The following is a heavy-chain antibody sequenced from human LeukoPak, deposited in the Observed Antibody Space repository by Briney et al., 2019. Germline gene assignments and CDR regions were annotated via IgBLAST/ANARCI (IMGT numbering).Heavy chain of an antibody. D-gene: IGHD3-22*01. CDR1: GFTFSSYG. CDR3: ARGGAYYYDSSGYYSDAFDI. CDR2: IWYDGSNK. V-gene: IGHV3-33*01. J-gene: IGHJ3*02. Sequence: PGRSLRLSCAASGFTFSSYGMHWVRQAPGKGLEWGAVIWYDGSNKYYADSVKGRFTISRDNSKNTLYLQMNSLRAEDTAVYYCARGGAYYYDSSGYYSDAFDIWGQGTMVTVSP.